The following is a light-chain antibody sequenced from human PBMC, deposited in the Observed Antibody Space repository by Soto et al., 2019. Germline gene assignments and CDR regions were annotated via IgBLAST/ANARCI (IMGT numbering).Light chain of an antibody. V-gene: IGLV2-14*01. CDR1: SSDVGGYNY. J-gene: IGLJ2*01. CDR3: SSYKRSSTLV. Sequence: QSVLTQPASVSGSPGQSITISCTGTSSDVGGYNYVSWYQHHPGRAPKLMIYEVSNRPSGVSNRFSGSKSGNTASLTISGLQAEDEADYYCSSYKRSSTLVFGGGTKLTVL. CDR2: EVS.